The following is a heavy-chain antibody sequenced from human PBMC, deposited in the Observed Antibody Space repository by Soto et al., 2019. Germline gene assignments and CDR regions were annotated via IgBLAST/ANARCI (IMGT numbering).Heavy chain of an antibody. Sequence: SQTLSLTCAISGDSVSSYSAAWSWIRQSPSGGLEWLGRTYYRSRFFSDYAESVKSRIIINPDTSKNQFSLQLKSVTPEDTAVYYCVRDRYSSSGWFDPWGQGTPVTVSS. CDR3: VRDRYSSSGWFDP. V-gene: IGHV6-1*01. J-gene: IGHJ5*02. D-gene: IGHD3-10*01. CDR2: TYYRSRFFS. CDR1: GDSVSSYSAA.